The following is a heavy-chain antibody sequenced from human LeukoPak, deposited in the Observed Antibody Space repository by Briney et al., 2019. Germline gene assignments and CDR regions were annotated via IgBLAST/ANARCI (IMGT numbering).Heavy chain of an antibody. D-gene: IGHD3-16*02. Sequence: GGSLRLSCAASGFTFSSHWMHWVRQAPGRGLVWVARIHSDGSITSYADSVKGRFTISRDNSKNTLYLQMNSLRAEDTAVYNCARDNDDYVWGSYRYLIRYWGQGTLVTVSS. CDR3: ARDNDDYVWGSYRYLIRY. V-gene: IGHV3-74*01. CDR2: IHSDGSIT. J-gene: IGHJ4*02. CDR1: GFTFSSHW.